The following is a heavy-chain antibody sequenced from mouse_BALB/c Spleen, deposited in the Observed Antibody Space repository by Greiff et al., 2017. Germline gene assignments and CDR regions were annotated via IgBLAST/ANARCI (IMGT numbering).Heavy chain of an antibody. Sequence: EVMLVESGGDLVKPGGSLKLSCAASGFTFSSYGMSWVRQTPDKRLEWVATISSGGSYTYYPDSVKGRFTISRDNAKNTLYLQMSSLKSEDTAMYYCVRHGTPQAWFAYWGQGTLVTVSA. CDR2: ISSGGSYT. V-gene: IGHV5-6*02. CDR3: VRHGTPQAWFAY. CDR1: GFTFSSYG. D-gene: IGHD4-1*01. J-gene: IGHJ3*01.